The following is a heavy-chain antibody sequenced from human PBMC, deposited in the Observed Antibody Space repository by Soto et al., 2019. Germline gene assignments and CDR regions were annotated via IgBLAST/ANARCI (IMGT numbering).Heavy chain of an antibody. CDR3: ASRGGSSPLNYYYYYYLEV. V-gene: IGHV1-69*02. CDR1: GDAFSIYT. J-gene: IGHJ6*03. Sequence: NLYRKSSGDAFSIYTISCVRLKTKQGLEWMGRSIPILGIASYSQKFQGRVTITRDTSASTAYMELSSLRSEDTAVYYCASRGGSSPLNYYYYYYLEVWGKGTTVTVSS. D-gene: IGHD6-6*01. CDR2: SIPILGIA.